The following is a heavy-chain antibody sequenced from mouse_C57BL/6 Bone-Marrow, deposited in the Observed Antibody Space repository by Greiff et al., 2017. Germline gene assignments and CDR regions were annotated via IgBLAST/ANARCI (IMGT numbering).Heavy chain of an antibody. CDR3: AREGYDYGFAY. D-gene: IGHD2-4*01. CDR2: IYPGGGDT. J-gene: IGHJ3*01. Sequence: VQLQQSGPELVKPGASVKISCKASGYAFSSSWMNWVKQRPGQGLEWIGRIYPGGGDTNYNGKFKGKATLTADKSSSTAYLQLSSLTSEDSAVYFCAREGYDYGFAYWGQGTLVTVSA. CDR1: GYAFSSSW. V-gene: IGHV1-82*01.